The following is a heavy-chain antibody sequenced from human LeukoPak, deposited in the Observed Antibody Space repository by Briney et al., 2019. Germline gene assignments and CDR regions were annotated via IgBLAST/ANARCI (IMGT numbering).Heavy chain of an antibody. D-gene: IGHD6-13*01. Sequence: GGSLRLXCAASGFTFSSYGMHWVRQAPGKGLEWVAVIWYDGSNEYYADSVKGRFTISRDNSKNTLYLQMNSLRAEDTAVYYCAKDLAAAGALDYWGQGTLVTVSS. V-gene: IGHV3-33*06. CDR1: GFTFSSYG. CDR2: IWYDGSNE. CDR3: AKDLAAAGALDY. J-gene: IGHJ4*02.